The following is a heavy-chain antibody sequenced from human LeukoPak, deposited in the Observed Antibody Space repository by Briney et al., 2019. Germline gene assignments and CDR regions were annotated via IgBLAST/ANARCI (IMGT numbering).Heavy chain of an antibody. CDR1: GFTFSSYW. Sequence: PGGSLRLSCAASGFTFSSYWMHWVRQAPGKGLVWVSRINSDGSSTNYADSVKGRFTISRDNAKNTLYLQMNSLRAEDTAVYYCAKASDYDSSGYYYEGKNYFDYWGQGTLVTVSS. CDR2: INSDGSST. V-gene: IGHV3-74*01. CDR3: AKASDYDSSGYYYEGKNYFDY. J-gene: IGHJ4*02. D-gene: IGHD3-22*01.